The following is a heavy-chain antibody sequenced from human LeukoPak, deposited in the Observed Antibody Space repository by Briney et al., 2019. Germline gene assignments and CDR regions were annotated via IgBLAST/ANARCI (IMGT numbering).Heavy chain of an antibody. CDR1: GFTFSNYD. CDR3: ARDPRGAGSRYLDY. Sequence: PGGSLRLSCAASGFTFSNYDMYWVRQAPGRGLDWVAVVSYDGSDKYYADSVKGRFTISRDNSKNTLYLQMTGLRVEDTAVYYCARDPRGAGSRYLDYWGQGTLVTVSS. J-gene: IGHJ4*02. V-gene: IGHV3-33*05. D-gene: IGHD2-15*01. CDR2: VSYDGSDK.